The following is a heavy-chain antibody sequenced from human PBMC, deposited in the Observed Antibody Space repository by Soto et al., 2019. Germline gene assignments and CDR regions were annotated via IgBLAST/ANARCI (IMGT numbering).Heavy chain of an antibody. CDR3: ARDLDTAMVEIWGMDV. V-gene: IGHV3-48*02. J-gene: IGHJ6*02. Sequence: EVQLVESGGGLVQPGGSLRLSCAASGFTFSSYSMNWVRQAPGKGLEWVSYISSSSSTIYYADSVKGRFTISRDNAKNSLYLQMNSLRDEDTAVYYCARDLDTAMVEIWGMDVWGQGTTVTVSS. CDR1: GFTFSSYS. CDR2: ISSSSSTI. D-gene: IGHD5-18*01.